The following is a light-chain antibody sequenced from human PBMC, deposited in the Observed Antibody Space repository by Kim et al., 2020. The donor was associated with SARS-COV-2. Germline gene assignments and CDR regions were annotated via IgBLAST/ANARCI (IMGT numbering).Light chain of an antibody. CDR1: SSDVGGYNF. V-gene: IGLV2-14*03. J-gene: IGLJ3*02. Sequence: QSVVTQPASVSGSPGQSITISCNGSSSDVGGYNFVSWYQQQPGKAPQLVIYDFSKRPRRISDRFSGSKSGNTASLTISGLQAEDEADYYCSAYISSSTLVFGGGTKVTVL. CDR2: DFS. CDR3: SAYISSSTLV.